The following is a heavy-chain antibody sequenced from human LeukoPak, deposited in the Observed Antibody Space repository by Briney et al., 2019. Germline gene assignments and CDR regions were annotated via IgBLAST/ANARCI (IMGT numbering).Heavy chain of an antibody. CDR2: IYSGGGT. D-gene: IGHD3-22*01. CDR1: GFAVSSNY. V-gene: IGHV3-53*01. CDR3: ARGGRYYESSGYYHDAFDI. J-gene: IGHJ3*02. Sequence: GGSLRLSCAASGFAVSSNYMSWVRQAPGKGLEWVSVIYSGGGTYYANSVKGRFTISRDNSKNTLYLQMNSLRAEGTAVYYCARGGRYYESSGYYHDAFDIWGQGTMVTVSS.